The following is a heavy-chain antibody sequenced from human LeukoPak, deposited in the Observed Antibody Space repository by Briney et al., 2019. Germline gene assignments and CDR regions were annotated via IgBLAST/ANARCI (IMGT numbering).Heavy chain of an antibody. J-gene: IGHJ4*02. Sequence: PGGSLRLSCAASGFTFSSDSMNWVRQAPGKGLEWVSYISSGSSTIYYADSVKGRFTISRDNAKNSLYLQMNSLRDEDTAVYYCAREKDYDFTIDYWGQGTLVTVSS. CDR1: GFTFSSDS. D-gene: IGHD3-3*01. CDR2: ISSGSSTI. V-gene: IGHV3-48*02. CDR3: AREKDYDFTIDY.